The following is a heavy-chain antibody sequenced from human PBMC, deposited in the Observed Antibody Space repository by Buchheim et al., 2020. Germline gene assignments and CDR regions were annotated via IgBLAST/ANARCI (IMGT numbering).Heavy chain of an antibody. CDR1: GYMFTTFT. CDR2: INTDSGTT. D-gene: IGHD3-16*01. V-gene: IGHV1-3*04. CDR3: ARGWNYVYFDY. Sequence: QVQLVQSGPEERKSGASVKVSCKASGYMFTTFTMHWVRQAPGQRPEWMGWINTDSGTTKFSPRFQGRVTITRDTSATTLYMEMASLTSEDTAVYYCARGWNYVYFDYWGQGT. J-gene: IGHJ4*02.